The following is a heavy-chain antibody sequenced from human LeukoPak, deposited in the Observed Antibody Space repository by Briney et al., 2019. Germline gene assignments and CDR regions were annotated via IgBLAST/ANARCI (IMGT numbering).Heavy chain of an antibody. CDR2: IRYDGSNK. V-gene: IGHV3-30*02. Sequence: PGGSLRLSCAASGFTFSSYGMHWVRQAPGKGLEWVSFIRYDGSNKYYADALKGRFTTSSDNYKNTLYLQMNSLRAEDTAVYYCAKVDSSGYYPYYYYYMDVWGKGTTVTISS. CDR3: AKVDSSGYYPYYYYYMDV. CDR1: GFTFSSYG. J-gene: IGHJ6*03. D-gene: IGHD3-22*01.